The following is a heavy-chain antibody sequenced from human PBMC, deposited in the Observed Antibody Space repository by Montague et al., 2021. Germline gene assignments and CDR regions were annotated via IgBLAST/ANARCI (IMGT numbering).Heavy chain of an antibody. V-gene: IGHV4-59*01. D-gene: IGHD1-26*01. CDR3: ARAWSGFDF. CDR1: GDSMNTYK. CDR2: IYSSRNT. J-gene: IGHJ3*01. Sequence: SETLSLTCTVSGDSMNTYKWNWIRHRPGKGLEWVGDIYSSRNTNYNPSLKSRVTLSVDTSRNQYSLEVSPVTAADTAMYYCARAWSGFDFWGHGTMVTVSS.